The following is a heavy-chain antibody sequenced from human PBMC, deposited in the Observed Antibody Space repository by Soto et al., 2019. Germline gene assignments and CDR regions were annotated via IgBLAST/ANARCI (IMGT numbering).Heavy chain of an antibody. V-gene: IGHV1-69*06. CDR2: IIPICGTA. J-gene: IGHJ4*02. CDR3: AGHPHDSSSLSY. D-gene: IGHD6-6*01. CDR1: GRTFGSCA. Sequence: GAPEKVSWKASGRTFGSCAISWVRQAPEQGLEWMGAIIPICGTANYAQTFQGRVTITADKSTSTASMELSSLRSEDTPVYRSAGHPHDSSSLSYWGQGTLVTVAS.